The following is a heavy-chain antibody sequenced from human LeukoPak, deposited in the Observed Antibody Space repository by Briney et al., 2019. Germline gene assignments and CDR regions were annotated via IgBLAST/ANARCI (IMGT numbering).Heavy chain of an antibody. CDR3: ASSRIVANALDY. J-gene: IGHJ4*02. CDR2: INSDGTST. V-gene: IGHV3-74*01. Sequence: SPINSDGTSTSYADSVKGRFTISRDNAKNKLYLQMNSLRAEDTAVYYCASSRIVANALDYWGQGTLVTVSS. D-gene: IGHD5-12*01.